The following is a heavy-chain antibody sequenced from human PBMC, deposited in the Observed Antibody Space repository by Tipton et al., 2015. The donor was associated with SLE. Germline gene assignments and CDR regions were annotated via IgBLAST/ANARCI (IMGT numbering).Heavy chain of an antibody. Sequence: GSLRLSCVASGLTFIRHVMNWVRQAPGKGLEWISYISYSGSIMYYADSVKGRFTISRDSAKNSLFLQMNSLRAEDTAVYYCAGGPGSVPAKKIYDMDAWGKGTSVTVAS. D-gene: IGHD6-25*01. CDR3: AGGPGSVPAKKIYDMDA. V-gene: IGHV3-48*03. CDR1: GLTFIRHV. J-gene: IGHJ6*03. CDR2: ISYSGSIM.